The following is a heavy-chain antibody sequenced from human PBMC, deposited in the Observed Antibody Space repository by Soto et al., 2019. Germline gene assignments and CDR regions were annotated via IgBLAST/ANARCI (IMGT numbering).Heavy chain of an antibody. V-gene: IGHV4-39*01. J-gene: IGHJ4*02. CDR1: GGSISSSSYY. CDR3: ARGLGDFDEIPFDYFDY. CDR2: IYYSGST. D-gene: IGHD3-16*01. Sequence: SETLSLTCTVSGGSISSSSYYWGWIRQPPGKGLEWIGSIYYSGSTYYNPSLKSRVTISVDTSKNQFSLKLSSVTAADTAVYYCARGLGDFDEIPFDYFDYWGQGTLVTVSS.